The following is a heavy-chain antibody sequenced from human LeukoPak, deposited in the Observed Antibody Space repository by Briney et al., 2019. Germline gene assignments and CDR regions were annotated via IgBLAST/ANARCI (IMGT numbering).Heavy chain of an antibody. CDR1: GYIFTELS. CDR2: FNPEDGET. CDR3: ATDASGDYLNY. D-gene: IGHD4-17*01. Sequence: ASVKVSRKVSGYIFTELSMHWVRQAPGKGLEWMGGFNPEDGETFYAQKFQGRVTMTEDTSTDTAYMELSSLSYEDTAVYYCATDASGDYLNYWGQGTLVTVSS. J-gene: IGHJ4*02. V-gene: IGHV1-24*01.